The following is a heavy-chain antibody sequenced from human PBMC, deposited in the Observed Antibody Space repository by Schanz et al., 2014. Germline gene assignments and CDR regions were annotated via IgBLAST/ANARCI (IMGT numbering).Heavy chain of an antibody. J-gene: IGHJ4*02. CDR2: ISSTSTYL. V-gene: IGHV3-21*01. CDR1: GFTFSSYG. Sequence: EGQLLESGGGLVQPGGSLRLSCAASGFTFSSYGMSWVCQAPGKGLEWVSSISSTSTYLYYADSVKGRFTISRDSARNSLYLQMSSLRAEDTAVYYCARGTPFLCDYWGQGTLVTVSS. CDR3: ARGTPFLCDY. D-gene: IGHD3-16*01.